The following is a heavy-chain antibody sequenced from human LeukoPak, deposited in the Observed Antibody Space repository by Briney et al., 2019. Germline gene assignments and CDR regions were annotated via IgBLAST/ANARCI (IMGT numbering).Heavy chain of an antibody. V-gene: IGHV3-74*03. CDR2: INPDGSWT. Sequence: GGSLRLSCAASGFTFNSYWMVWFRQAPGKGLVWVSCINPDGSWTPHAGSVKGRFAISRDYASNTLYLQMNSLRVEDTAMYYCARYEQRPGVTASDPWSQGTLVTVSS. J-gene: IGHJ5*02. CDR1: GFTFNSYW. CDR3: ARYEQRPGVTASDP. D-gene: IGHD2-21*02.